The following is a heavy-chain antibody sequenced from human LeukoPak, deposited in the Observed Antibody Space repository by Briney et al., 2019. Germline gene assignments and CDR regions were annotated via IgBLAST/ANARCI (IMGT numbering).Heavy chain of an antibody. CDR1: GFTFSSYG. D-gene: IGHD2-15*01. V-gene: IGHV3-23*01. J-gene: IGHJ4*02. Sequence: GGSLRLSCAASGFTFSSYGMSWVRQAPGKGLEWVAAISGSGGSTYYADSVKGRFTISRDNSKNTLYLQMNSLRAEDTAVYYCAKERDFVVVVAASYYFDYWGQGTLVTVSS. CDR3: AKERDFVVVVAASYYFDY. CDR2: ISGSGGST.